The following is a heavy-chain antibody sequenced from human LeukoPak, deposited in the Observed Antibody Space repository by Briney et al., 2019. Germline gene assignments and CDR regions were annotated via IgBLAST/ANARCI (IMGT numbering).Heavy chain of an antibody. CDR1: GYSFTNYW. CDR3: VRGDIVVVPAAISYNWFDP. CDR2: IYPGDSDT. Sequence: GESPKISCKGSGYSFTNYWIGWVRQMPGQGLEWMGIIYPGDSDTRYSPSFQGQVTISADKSISTAYLQWSSLKASDTAMYYCVRGDIVVVPAAISYNWFDPWGQGTLVTVSS. D-gene: IGHD2-2*02. V-gene: IGHV5-51*01. J-gene: IGHJ5*02.